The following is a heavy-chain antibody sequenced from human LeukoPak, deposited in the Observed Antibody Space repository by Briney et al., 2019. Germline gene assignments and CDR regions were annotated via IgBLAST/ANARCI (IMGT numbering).Heavy chain of an antibody. J-gene: IGHJ4*02. Sequence: ASVKVSCKASGYTFTSYGISWVRQAPGQGLEWMGWISAYNGNTNYAQNLQGRVTMTTDTSTSTAYMELRSLRSDDTAVYYCARDWVSTPQLDYWGQGILVTVSS. V-gene: IGHV1-18*01. CDR2: ISAYNGNT. CDR1: GYTFTSYG. CDR3: ARDWVSTPQLDY. D-gene: IGHD5/OR15-5a*01.